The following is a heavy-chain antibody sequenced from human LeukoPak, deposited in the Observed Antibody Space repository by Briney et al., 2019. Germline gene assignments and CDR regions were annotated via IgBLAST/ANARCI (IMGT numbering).Heavy chain of an antibody. V-gene: IGHV1-2*04. Sequence: ASVKVSCKASGYTFTGYYMHWVRQAPGQGLEWMGWINPNSGGTNYAQKLQGWVTMTRDTSISTAYMELSRLRSDDTAVYYCARDGYGSSWYHSLDYWGQGTLVTVSS. CDR2: INPNSGGT. D-gene: IGHD6-13*01. CDR1: GYTFTGYY. J-gene: IGHJ4*02. CDR3: ARDGYGSSWYHSLDY.